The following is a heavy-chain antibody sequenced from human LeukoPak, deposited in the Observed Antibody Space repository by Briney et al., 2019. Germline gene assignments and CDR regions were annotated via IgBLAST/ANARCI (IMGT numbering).Heavy chain of an antibody. J-gene: IGHJ4*02. V-gene: IGHV5-51*01. CDR1: GYRFTSYW. CDR2: IYPGDSDT. Sequence: GEPLQISFKGSGYRFTSYWIGWVRQMPGKGLEWMGIIYPGDSDTRYSPSFQGQVTISADKSISTAYLQWSNLKASDTAMYYCARGERFDYWGQGTLVTVSS. CDR3: ARGERFDY. D-gene: IGHD1-1*01.